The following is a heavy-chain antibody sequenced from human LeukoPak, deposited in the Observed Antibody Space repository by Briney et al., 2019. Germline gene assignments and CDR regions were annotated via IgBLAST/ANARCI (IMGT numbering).Heavy chain of an antibody. CDR1: GGTFSSYA. J-gene: IGHJ3*02. D-gene: IGHD6-13*01. CDR3: ATHRGTAADAFDI. V-gene: IGHV1-69*04. Sequence: ASVKVSCKASGGTFSSYAISWVRQAPGQGLEWMGRIIPILGIANYAQKFQGRVTMTEDTSTDTAYMELSSLRSEDTAVYYCATHRGTAADAFDIWGQGTMVTVSS. CDR2: IIPILGIA.